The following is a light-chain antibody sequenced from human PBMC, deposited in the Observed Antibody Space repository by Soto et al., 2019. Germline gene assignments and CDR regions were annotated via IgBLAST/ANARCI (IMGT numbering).Light chain of an antibody. V-gene: IGLV2-14*01. CDR3: SSYTSSTNPYV. J-gene: IGLJ1*01. CDR1: TSDVGGYNY. CDR2: DVS. Sequence: QSVLTQPASVSGSPGQSITISCTGTTSDVGGYNYVSWFQQHPGKAPKLIIYDVSDRPSGVSNRFSGSKSGNTASLTISVLQAEDEADDFCSSYTSSTNPYVFGTGTKLTVL.